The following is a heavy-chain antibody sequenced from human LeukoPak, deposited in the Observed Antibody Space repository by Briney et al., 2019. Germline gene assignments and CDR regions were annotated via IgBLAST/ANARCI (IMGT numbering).Heavy chain of an antibody. D-gene: IGHD3-22*01. CDR1: GYTFTGYY. Sequence: ASVKVSCKASGYTFTGYYMHWVRQAPGQGLEWMGWINPNSGGTNYAQKFQGRVTMTRDTSISTAYMELRSLRSDDTAVYYCARSYDSSGNWFDPWGQGTLVTVSS. V-gene: IGHV1-2*02. CDR2: INPNSGGT. J-gene: IGHJ5*02. CDR3: ARSYDSSGNWFDP.